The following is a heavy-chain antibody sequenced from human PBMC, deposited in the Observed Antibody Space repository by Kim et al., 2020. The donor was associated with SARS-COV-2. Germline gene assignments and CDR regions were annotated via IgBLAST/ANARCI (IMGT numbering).Heavy chain of an antibody. CDR3: ALRPGIVVAGLDF. CDR1: GCTFTSYA. Sequence: ASVKVSCKTSGCTFTSYAMHWVRQAPGQRLEWMGWINTGNGDTKYSQKFQDRVTITRATSASAVYMELSSLRYEDTAVYYCALRPGIVVAGLDFWGQGTLVTVSS. CDR2: INTGNGDT. J-gene: IGHJ4*02. V-gene: IGHV1-3*04. D-gene: IGHD6-19*01.